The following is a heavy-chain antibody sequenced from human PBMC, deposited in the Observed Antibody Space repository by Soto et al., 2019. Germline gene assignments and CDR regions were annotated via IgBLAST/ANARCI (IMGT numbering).Heavy chain of an antibody. Sequence: QVQLVQSGAEVKKPGASVKVSCKASGYTFTGYYIHWVRQAPGQGLEWMGWINPNSGGTKYPQNFQGRVTMTRDTSIRTVYMSLTGLKSDDTAVYFCARDLAKGGGSAGFDYWGQGTLVAVSS. D-gene: IGHD2-15*01. CDR1: GYTFTGYY. V-gene: IGHV1-2*02. CDR3: ARDLAKGGGSAGFDY. J-gene: IGHJ4*02. CDR2: INPNSGGT.